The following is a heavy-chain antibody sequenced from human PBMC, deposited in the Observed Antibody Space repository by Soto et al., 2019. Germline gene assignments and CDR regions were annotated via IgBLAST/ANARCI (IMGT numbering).Heavy chain of an antibody. CDR3: AREVIAAAGNNWFDP. D-gene: IGHD6-13*01. Sequence: ASVKVSCKASGYTFTSYGISWVRQAPGQGLEWMGWISAYNGNTNYAQKLQGRVTMTTDTSTSTAYMELRSLRSDDTAVYYCAREVIAAAGNNWFDPWGQGTLVTVSS. V-gene: IGHV1-18*01. CDR1: GYTFTSYG. J-gene: IGHJ5*02. CDR2: ISAYNGNT.